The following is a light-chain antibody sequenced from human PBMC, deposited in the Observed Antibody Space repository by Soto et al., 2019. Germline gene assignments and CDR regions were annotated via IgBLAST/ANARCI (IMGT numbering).Light chain of an antibody. V-gene: IGKV3-15*01. CDR2: GAS. CDR3: QQYNNWPLT. CDR1: QSVSSN. J-gene: IGKJ4*01. Sequence: EIVMTQSPATLSVSPGERATLSCRASQSVSSNLDWYQQKPGQAPRLLIYGASTRATGIPARFSGSGSGTEFTLTISSMQSEDFAVYYCQQYNNWPLTFGGGNKVEIK.